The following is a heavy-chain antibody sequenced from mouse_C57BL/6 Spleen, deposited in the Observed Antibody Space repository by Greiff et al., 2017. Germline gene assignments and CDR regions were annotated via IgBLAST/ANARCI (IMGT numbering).Heavy chain of an antibody. CDR3: ARGEDGYYVWFAY. CDR2: IHPNSGST. CDR1: GYTFTSYW. V-gene: IGHV1-64*01. D-gene: IGHD2-3*01. Sequence: VQLQQSGAELVKPGASVKLSCKASGYTFTSYWMHWVKQRPGQGLEWIGMIHPNSGSTNYNEKFKSKATLTVDKSSSTAYMQLSSLTSEDSAVYYCARGEDGYYVWFAYWGQGTLVTVSA. J-gene: IGHJ3*01.